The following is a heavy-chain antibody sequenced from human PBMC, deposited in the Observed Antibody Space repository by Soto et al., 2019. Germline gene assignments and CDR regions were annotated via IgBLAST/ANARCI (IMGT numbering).Heavy chain of an antibody. Sequence: SETLSLTCAVYGGSFSGYYWSWIRQPPGKGLEWIGEINHSGSTNYNPSLKSRVTISVDTSKNQFSLKLSSVTAADTAVYYCASQLLLDYYYYGMDVCGQRTTVTVSS. CDR3: ASQLLLDYYYYGMDV. J-gene: IGHJ6*02. V-gene: IGHV4-34*01. D-gene: IGHD2-15*01. CDR2: INHSGST. CDR1: GGSFSGYY.